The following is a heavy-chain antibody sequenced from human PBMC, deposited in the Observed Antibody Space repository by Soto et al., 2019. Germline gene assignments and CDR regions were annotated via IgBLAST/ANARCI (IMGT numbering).Heavy chain of an antibody. CDR2: IYYSGST. CDR3: ARGGNFWCCYPPPDLFSP. J-gene: IGHJ5*02. V-gene: IGHV4-59*01. D-gene: IGHD3-3*01. CDR1: GGSISSYY. Sequence: SETLSLTCTVSGGSISSYYWSWIRQPPGKGLEWIGYIYYSGSTNYNPSLKSRVTISVDTSKNQFSLKLSSVTAADTAVYYCARGGNFWCCYPPPDLFSPRGQGTLVTGSS.